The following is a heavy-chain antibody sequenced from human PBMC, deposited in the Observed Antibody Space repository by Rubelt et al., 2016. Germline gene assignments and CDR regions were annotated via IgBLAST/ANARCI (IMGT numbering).Heavy chain of an antibody. CDR1: GFTFSSYA. J-gene: IGHJ5*02. V-gene: IGHV3-73*01. CDR3: TTANDGDTWLDP. CDR2: IRGRARSYAT. D-gene: IGHD5-24*01. Sequence: EVQLLESGGGLVQPGGSLRLSCAAAGFTFSSYAMSWVRQGPGKGLEWVGRIRGRARSYATAYAASVRGRFTVSRDDSKNTAFLLLTSLKTEDTAFYYCTTANDGDTWLDPWGQGTLVTVSS.